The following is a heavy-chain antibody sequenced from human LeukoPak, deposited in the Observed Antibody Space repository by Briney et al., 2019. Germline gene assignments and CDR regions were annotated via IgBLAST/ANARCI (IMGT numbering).Heavy chain of an antibody. J-gene: IGHJ6*02. CDR2: IWYDGSKI. Sequence: GGSLRLSCAASGLAFSDFGMHWVRQTPGKGLVWVALIWYDGSKIYYADSVKGRFTISRDNSKNTLYVQMNSLRAEDTAVYYCAKDRGSSSSAYGMDVWGQGTTVTVSS. V-gene: IGHV3-30*02. D-gene: IGHD6-13*01. CDR3: AKDRGSSSSAYGMDV. CDR1: GLAFSDFG.